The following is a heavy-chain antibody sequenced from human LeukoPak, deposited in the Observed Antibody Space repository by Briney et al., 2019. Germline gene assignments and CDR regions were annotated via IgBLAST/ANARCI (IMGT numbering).Heavy chain of an antibody. CDR3: ARDHGYYDFWSGYLTYYYYYYMDV. D-gene: IGHD3-3*01. CDR1: GFTFSSYS. CDR2: ISSSSSYI. Sequence: GSLRLSCAASGFTFSSYSMNWVRQAPGKGLEWVSSISSSSSYIYYADSVKGRFTISRDNAKNSLYLQMNSLRAEDTAVYYCARDHGYYDFWSGYLTYYYYYYMDVWGKGTTVTVSS. V-gene: IGHV3-21*01. J-gene: IGHJ6*03.